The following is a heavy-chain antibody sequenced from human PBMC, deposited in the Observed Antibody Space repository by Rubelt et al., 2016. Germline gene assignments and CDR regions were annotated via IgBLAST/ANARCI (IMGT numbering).Heavy chain of an antibody. V-gene: IGHV4-34*01. CDR3: ARGQRITMIVVVRLGSYMDV. CDR2: INHSGST. D-gene: IGHD3-22*01. Sequence: LEWIGEINHSGSTNYNPSLKSRVTISVDTSKNQFSLKLSSVTAADTAVDYCARGQRITMIVVVRLGSYMDVWGKGTTVTVSS. J-gene: IGHJ6*03.